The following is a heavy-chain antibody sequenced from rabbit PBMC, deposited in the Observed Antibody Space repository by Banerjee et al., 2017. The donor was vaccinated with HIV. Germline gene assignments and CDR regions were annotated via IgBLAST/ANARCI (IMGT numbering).Heavy chain of an antibody. Sequence: QEQLVESRGGLVQPRESLTLSCKASGFTISSGYWIDWVRQAPGKGLEWIGCIYTGDGSTYYASWVNGRFSISRENTQNTVSLQMNSLTAADTATYFCAGDGSESSGVAFDLWGPGTLVTVS. CDR3: AGDGSESSGVAFDL. V-gene: IGHV1S47*01. J-gene: IGHJ2*01. D-gene: IGHD1-1*01. CDR1: GFTISSGYW. CDR2: IYTGDGST.